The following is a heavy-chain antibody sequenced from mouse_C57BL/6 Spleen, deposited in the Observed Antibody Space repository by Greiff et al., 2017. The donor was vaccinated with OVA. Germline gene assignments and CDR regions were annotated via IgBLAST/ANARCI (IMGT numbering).Heavy chain of an antibody. D-gene: IGHD1-1*01. CDR2: IWTGGGT. V-gene: IGHV2-9-1*01. Sequence: QVQLKESGPGLVAPSQSLSITCTVSGFSLTSYAISWVRQPPGKGLEWIGVIWTGGGTNYNSALKSRLSISKDNSKSQVFLKMNSLQTDDTARYYCARTDYGSTYFDVWGTGTTVTVSS. CDR1: GFSLTSYA. CDR3: ARTDYGSTYFDV. J-gene: IGHJ1*03.